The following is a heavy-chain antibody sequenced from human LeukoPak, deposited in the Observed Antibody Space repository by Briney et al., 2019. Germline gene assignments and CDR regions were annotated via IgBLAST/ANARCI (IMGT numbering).Heavy chain of an antibody. D-gene: IGHD3-10*01. CDR1: GGSFSGSY. Sequence: SETLSLTCTVNGGSFSGSYWSWIRQSPGKGLEWIGEINHSGSTNYNPSLKSRVSISIGTSKNQFSLKLTSVTAADTAKYYCARGPTMVRGVIRFYYYMDAWGKGTTVTVSS. J-gene: IGHJ6*03. V-gene: IGHV4-34*01. CDR2: INHSGST. CDR3: ARGPTMVRGVIRFYYYMDA.